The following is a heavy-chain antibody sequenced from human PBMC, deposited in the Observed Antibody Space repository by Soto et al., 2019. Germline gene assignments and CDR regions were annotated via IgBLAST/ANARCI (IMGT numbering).Heavy chain of an antibody. D-gene: IGHD2-15*01. J-gene: IGHJ4*02. CDR3: ANGAYAVLAASYFDY. Sequence: QVQLVESGGGVVQPGRSLRLSCAASGFTFSSYGIHWVRQAPGKGLEWVAVISYDGSNKYYADSVKGRFTISRDNSKNTLYLQMNSLRAEDTAVYYCANGAYAVLAASYFDYWCQGTLVTVSS. V-gene: IGHV3-30*18. CDR2: ISYDGSNK. CDR1: GFTFSSYG.